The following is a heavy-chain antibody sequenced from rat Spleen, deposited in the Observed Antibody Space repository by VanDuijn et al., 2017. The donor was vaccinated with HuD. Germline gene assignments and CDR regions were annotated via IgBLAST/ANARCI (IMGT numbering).Heavy chain of an antibody. D-gene: IGHD1-12*03. V-gene: IGHV2-43*01. CDR3: ASLYYYDGYYQSGDGF. Sequence: QVQLKESGPGLVQPSQTLSLTCTVSGFSLTSYHVSWVRQPPGKGLEWMGVIWTGGSTAYNSLLKSRLSISRDTSKNKVFLKMNSLQTEDTAMYFCASLYYYDGYYQSGDGFWGPGTMVTVSS. J-gene: IGHJ1*01. CDR1: GFSLTSYH. CDR2: IWTGGST.